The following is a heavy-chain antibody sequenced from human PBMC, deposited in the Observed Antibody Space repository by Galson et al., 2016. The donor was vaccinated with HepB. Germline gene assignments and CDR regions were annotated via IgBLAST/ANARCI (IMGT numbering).Heavy chain of an antibody. D-gene: IGHD1-1*01. CDR3: ARGPPGNSFFDY. Sequence: CAISGDSVSSNGGVWNWIRQSPSRGLEWLGRTYYRSKWYNHYAESVKSRITINPDTSKNQFSLNLNSVTPEDTAGYSCARGPPGNSFFDYWGQGILVTVSS. V-gene: IGHV6-1*01. CDR2: TYYRSKWYN. CDR1: GDSVSSNGGV. J-gene: IGHJ4*02.